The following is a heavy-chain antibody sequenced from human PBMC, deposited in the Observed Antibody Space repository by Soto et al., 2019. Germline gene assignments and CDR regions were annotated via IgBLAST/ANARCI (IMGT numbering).Heavy chain of an antibody. CDR2: VYYSGAT. J-gene: IGHJ3*02. D-gene: IGHD2-21*01. CDR1: GGSLTDHY. CDR3: ARGNDWKSSTFDI. V-gene: IGHV4-59*11. Sequence: QVQLQESGPGLVKPSETLSLTCTVAGGSLTDHYWNWFRQSPGRGLQWIGYVYYSGATSYNPSLTSRVTMTVDTSKNQFSLKLHSVTAADTAVYFCARGNDWKSSTFDIWGQGTMVSVSS.